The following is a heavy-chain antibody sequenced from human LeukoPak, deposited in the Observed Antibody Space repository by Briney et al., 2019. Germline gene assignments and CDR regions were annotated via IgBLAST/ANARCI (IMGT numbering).Heavy chain of an antibody. CDR2: INTNTGNP. J-gene: IGHJ3*02. V-gene: IGHV7-4-1*02. Sequence: GASVKVSCKAPGYTFTSYAMNWVRQAPGQGLEWMGWINTNTGNPTYARGFTGRFVFSLDTSVSTAYLQISSLKAEDTAVYYCARANYYDSSGYPDAFDIWGQGTMVTVSS. CDR3: ARANYYDSSGYPDAFDI. CDR1: GYTFTSYA. D-gene: IGHD3-22*01.